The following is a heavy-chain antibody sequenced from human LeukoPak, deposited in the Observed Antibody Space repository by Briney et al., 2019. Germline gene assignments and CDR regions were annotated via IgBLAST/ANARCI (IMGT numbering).Heavy chain of an antibody. Sequence: TSETLSLTCTVSGGSISSYYWSWIRQPPGKGLKGIGYIYYSGSTNYNPSLKSRVTISVDTSKNQFSLKLSSVTAADTAVYYCASPVRYCSSTSCSRDYWGQGTLVTVSS. CDR2: IYYSGST. D-gene: IGHD2-2*01. CDR1: GGSISSYY. J-gene: IGHJ4*02. CDR3: ASPVRYCSSTSCSRDY. V-gene: IGHV4-59*01.